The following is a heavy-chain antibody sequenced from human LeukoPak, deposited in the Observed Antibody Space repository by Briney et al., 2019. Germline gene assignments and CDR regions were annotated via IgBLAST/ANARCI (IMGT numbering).Heavy chain of an antibody. V-gene: IGHV3-74*01. J-gene: IGHJ3*02. D-gene: IGHD3-3*01. CDR3: ARPYYDFWSGPHDAFDI. CDR2: INSDGSST. CDR1: GFTFSSYW. Sequence: GGSLRLSCAASGFTFSSYWMHWVRQAPGKRLVWVSRINSDGSSTSYADSVKGRFTISRDNAKNTLYLQMNSLRAEDTAVYYCARPYYDFWSGPHDAFDIWGQGTMVTVSS.